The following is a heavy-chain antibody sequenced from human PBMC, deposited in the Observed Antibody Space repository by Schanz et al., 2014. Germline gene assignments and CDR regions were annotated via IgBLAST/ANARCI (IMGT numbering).Heavy chain of an antibody. D-gene: IGHD2-2*02. CDR1: GGTFSSYT. Sequence: QVQLVQSGAEVKKPGASVKVSCKASGGTFSSYTISWVRQAPGQGLEWMGRIIPILGIANYAQNFQGRVTITADKSTSTAYMELTSLNSDDTAVYYCAGTYCSSTSCYTGYYYMDVWGKGTTVTVSS. CDR2: IIPILGIA. J-gene: IGHJ6*03. V-gene: IGHV1-69*02. CDR3: AGTYCSSTSCYTGYYYMDV.